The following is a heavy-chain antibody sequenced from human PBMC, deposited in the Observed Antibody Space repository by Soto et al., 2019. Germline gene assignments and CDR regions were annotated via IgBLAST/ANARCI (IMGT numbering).Heavy chain of an antibody. D-gene: IGHD6-13*01. J-gene: IGHJ6*02. CDR3: ARASGDISSFYPYYYYGMDV. CDR2: INPNSGGT. CDR1: GYTFTGYY. Sequence: GASVKVSCKASGYTFTGYYMHWVRQAPGQGLEWMGWINPNSGGTNYAQKFQGWVTMTRDTSISTAYMELSRLRSDDTAVYYCARASGDISSFYPYYYYGMDVWGQGTSVPVSS. V-gene: IGHV1-2*04.